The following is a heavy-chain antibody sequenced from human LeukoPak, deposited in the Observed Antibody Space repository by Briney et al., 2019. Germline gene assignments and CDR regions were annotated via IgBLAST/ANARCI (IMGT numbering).Heavy chain of an antibody. CDR2: ISSNGGST. CDR3: ARLGSTEEFDP. J-gene: IGHJ5*02. V-gene: IGHV3-64*01. CDR1: GFTFSSYA. D-gene: IGHD3-10*01. Sequence: GGSLRLSCAVSGFTFSSYAMHWVRQAPGKGLEYVSAISSNGGSTYYANSVKGRFTISRDNSKNTLYLQMGSLRAEDMAVYYCARLGSTEEFDPWGQGTLVTVSS.